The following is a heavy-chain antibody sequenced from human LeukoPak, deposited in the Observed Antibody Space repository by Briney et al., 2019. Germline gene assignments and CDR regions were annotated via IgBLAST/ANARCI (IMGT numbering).Heavy chain of an antibody. CDR1: GGSISSYY. Sequence: SETLSLTCTDSGGSISSYYWSWIRQPPGKGLEWIGEINHSGSTNYNPSLKSRVTMSVDTSKNQFSLKLSSVTAADTAVYYCARGKLWFGELPDYWGQGTLVTVSP. D-gene: IGHD3-10*01. CDR2: INHSGST. V-gene: IGHV4-34*01. CDR3: ARGKLWFGELPDY. J-gene: IGHJ4*02.